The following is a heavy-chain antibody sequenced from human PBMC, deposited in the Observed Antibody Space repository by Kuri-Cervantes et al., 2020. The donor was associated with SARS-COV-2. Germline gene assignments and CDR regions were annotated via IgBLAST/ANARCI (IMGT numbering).Heavy chain of an antibody. V-gene: IGHV4-39*01. J-gene: IGHJ4*02. CDR2: IYYSGST. CDR3: ARRDCSSTSCYNDY. D-gene: IGHD2-2*02. CDR1: GGSISSSSYY. Sequence: SETLSLTCTVSGGSISSSSYYWGWIRQPPGKWLEWIGSIYYSGSTYYNPSLKSRVTISVDTSKNQFSLKLSSVTAADTAVYYCARRDCSSTSCYNDYWGQGTLVTVSS.